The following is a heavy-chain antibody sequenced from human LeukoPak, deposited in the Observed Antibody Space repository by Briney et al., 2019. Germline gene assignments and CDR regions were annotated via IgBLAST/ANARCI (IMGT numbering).Heavy chain of an antibody. D-gene: IGHD3-10*01. CDR1: GGSFSGYY. CDR3: ARGDYGSGSYY. Sequence: SETLSLTCAVYGGSFSGYYWSWIRQPPGKGLEWIGEINHSGSTNYNPSLKSRVTISVDTSKNQFSLKLSSVTAAGTAVYYCARGDYGSGSYYWGQGTLVTVSS. J-gene: IGHJ4*02. V-gene: IGHV4-34*01. CDR2: INHSGST.